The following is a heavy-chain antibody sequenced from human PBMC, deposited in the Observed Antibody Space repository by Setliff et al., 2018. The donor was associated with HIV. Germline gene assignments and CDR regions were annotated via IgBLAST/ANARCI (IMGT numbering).Heavy chain of an antibody. CDR1: GYTFTGYY. J-gene: IGHJ6*02. Sequence: ASVKVSCKASGYTFTGYYVHWVRQAPGQGLEWMGWISTYNGNTNYAQKLQGRVTMTTDTSTSTAYMELRSLRSDDTAVYFCATVNTVGYNYYGMDVWGQGTTVTVSS. D-gene: IGHD5-18*01. CDR2: ISTYNGNT. V-gene: IGHV1-18*04. CDR3: ATVNTVGYNYYGMDV.